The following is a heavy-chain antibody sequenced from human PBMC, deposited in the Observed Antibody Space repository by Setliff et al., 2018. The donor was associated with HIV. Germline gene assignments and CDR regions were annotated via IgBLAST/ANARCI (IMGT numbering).Heavy chain of an antibody. Sequence: SETLSLTCTVYGASISNSNSYWGWIRQSPGKGLEWLGEINHSGSTNQNPSLKSRFIVSVDTSKKQFSLRLNSVTATDTAVYYCARGREVKRDTYYDYFYMNDWSRGTAVTVSS. CDR2: INHSGST. CDR3: ARGREVKRDTYYDYFYMND. J-gene: IGHJ6*03. D-gene: IGHD1-26*01. CDR1: GASISNSNSY. V-gene: IGHV4-34*01.